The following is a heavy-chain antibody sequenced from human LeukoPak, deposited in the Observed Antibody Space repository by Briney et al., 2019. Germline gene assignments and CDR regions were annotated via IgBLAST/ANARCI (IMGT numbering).Heavy chain of an antibody. Sequence: GSLRLSCAASGFTFSSYSMNWVRQAPGKGLEWIGSIFYSGTTYYNPSLKSRVTVSLDMSKNQFSLKLSSVTAADTAVYYCTFNLGSGSFGFDIWGQGTMVTVSS. V-gene: IGHV4-39*07. CDR2: IFYSGTT. CDR1: GFTFSSYS. J-gene: IGHJ3*02. D-gene: IGHD3-10*01. CDR3: TFNLGSGSFGFDI.